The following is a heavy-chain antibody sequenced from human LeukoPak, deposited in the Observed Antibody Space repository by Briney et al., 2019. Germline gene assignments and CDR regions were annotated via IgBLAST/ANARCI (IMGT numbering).Heavy chain of an antibody. CDR2: INHSGST. J-gene: IGHJ4*02. CDR3: ARVGSSGWYFDY. CDR1: GGSFSGYY. V-gene: IGHV4-34*01. Sequence: PLETLSLTCAVYGGSFSGYYWSWIRQPPGKGLEWIGEINHSGSTNYNPSLKSRVTISVDTSKNQFSLKLSSVTAADTAVYYCARVGSSGWYFDYWGQGTLVTVSS. D-gene: IGHD6-19*01.